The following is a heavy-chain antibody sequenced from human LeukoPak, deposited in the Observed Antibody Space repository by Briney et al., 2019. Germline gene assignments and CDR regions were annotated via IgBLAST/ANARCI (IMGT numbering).Heavy chain of an antibody. CDR1: GFTFSSYA. CDR3: AICHWYSSGCRNDY. V-gene: IGHV3-23*01. CDR2: ISGSGGST. D-gene: IGHD6-19*01. Sequence: PGGSLRLSCAASGFTFSSYAMSWVRQAPGKGLEWVPAISGSGGSTYYADSVKGRFTISRDNSKNTLYLQMNSLRAEDTAVYYCAICHWYSSGCRNDYWGQGTLVTVSS. J-gene: IGHJ4*02.